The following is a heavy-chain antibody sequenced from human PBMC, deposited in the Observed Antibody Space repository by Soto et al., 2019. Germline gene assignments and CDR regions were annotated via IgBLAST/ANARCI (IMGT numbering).Heavy chain of an antibody. J-gene: IGHJ5*02. V-gene: IGHV3-30-3*01. Sequence: GGSLRLSCAASGFTFNTHAMHWVRQAPGKGLECVAIVSFDGSNKYYADSVKGRFTISRDNSKNTLYLQMSGLTPEDTAFYYCARDQTGITTAGGGRIDRWGQGTLVTVSS. CDR3: ARDQTGITTAGGGRIDR. CDR2: VSFDGSNK. D-gene: IGHD6-13*01. CDR1: GFTFNTHA.